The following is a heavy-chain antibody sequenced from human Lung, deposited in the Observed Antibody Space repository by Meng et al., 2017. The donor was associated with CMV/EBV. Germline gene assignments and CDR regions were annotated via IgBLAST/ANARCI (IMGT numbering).Heavy chain of an antibody. CDR3: ARDRCGGDCYLHDY. CDR1: GFTFSDYY. J-gene: IGHJ4*02. Sequence: SLKISCAASGFTFSDYYMSWIRQAPGKGLEWVSYISSSGSTIYYADSVKGRFTISRDNAKNSLYLQMNSLRAEDTAVFYCARDRCGGDCYLHDYWGQGTXVTVSS. CDR2: ISSSGSTI. D-gene: IGHD2-21*01. V-gene: IGHV3-11*01.